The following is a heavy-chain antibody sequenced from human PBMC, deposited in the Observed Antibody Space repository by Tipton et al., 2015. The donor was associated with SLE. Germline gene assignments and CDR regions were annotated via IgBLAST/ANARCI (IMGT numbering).Heavy chain of an antibody. CDR2: ISSSSGSI. D-gene: IGHD3-16*01. CDR1: GFIFSSYE. CDR3: ASLRDDFDF. V-gene: IGHV3-48*03. Sequence: SLRLSCAASGFIFSSYEMNWVRQAPGKGLEWVSYISSSSGSIYYADSVKGRFTISRDNAKNSLYLQMNSLRAEDTALYYCASLRDDFDFWGQGTMVTVSS. J-gene: IGHJ3*01.